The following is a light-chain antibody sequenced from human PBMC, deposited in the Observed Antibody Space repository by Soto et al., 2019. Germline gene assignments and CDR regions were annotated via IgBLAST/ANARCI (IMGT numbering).Light chain of an antibody. Sequence: VLTQSPDTLSFSPGEGATLSCRASQSLSSNFLAWYQQRPGQAPRLLIYAASSRATGIPDRFSGSGSGTDFTLTIRRLEPEDFAVYYCQQYGSSPRTFGGGTKVDI. V-gene: IGKV3-20*01. CDR1: QSLSSNF. J-gene: IGKJ4*01. CDR2: AAS. CDR3: QQYGSSPRT.